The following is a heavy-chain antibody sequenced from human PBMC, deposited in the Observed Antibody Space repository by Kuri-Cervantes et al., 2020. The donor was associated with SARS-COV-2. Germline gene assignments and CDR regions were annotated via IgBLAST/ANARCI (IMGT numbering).Heavy chain of an antibody. J-gene: IGHJ2*01. D-gene: IGHD3-10*01. CDR2: IYHSGST. CDR1: GGSISSSNW. CDR3: ARDYVVRGVIRRYFDL. V-gene: IGHV4-4*02. Sequence: GSLRLSCAVSGGSISSSNWWSWVRQPPGKGLEWIGEIYHSGSTNYNPSLKSRVTISVDKSKNQFSLKLSSVTAGDTAVYYCARDYVVRGVIRRYFDLWGRGTLVTVSS.